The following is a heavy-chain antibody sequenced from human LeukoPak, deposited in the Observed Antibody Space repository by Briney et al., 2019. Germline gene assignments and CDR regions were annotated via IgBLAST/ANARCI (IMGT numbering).Heavy chain of an antibody. D-gene: IGHD3-16*01. V-gene: IGHV4-59*08. CDR1: GDSISSYY. J-gene: IGHJ6*02. CDR2: IFYSGST. Sequence: SETLSLTCTVSGDSISSYYWSWIRQPPGKGLEWIGYIFYSGSTNYNPSLKSRVTISVATSKNQFSLKLSSMTAADTALYYCARVVRGAMDVWGQGTTVTVSS. CDR3: ARVVRGAMDV.